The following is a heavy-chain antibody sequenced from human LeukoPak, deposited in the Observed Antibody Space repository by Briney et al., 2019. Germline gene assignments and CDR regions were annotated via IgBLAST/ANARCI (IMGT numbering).Heavy chain of an antibody. CDR2: ISSNGGST. CDR3: ARHPPLVLRYFDWSLYFDY. Sequence: GGSLRLSCAASGFTFSSYAMHWVRQAPGKGLEYVSAISSNGGSTYYANSVKGRFTISRDNSKNTLYLQMNSLRAEDTAVYYCARHPPLVLRYFDWSLYFDYWGQGTLVTVSS. V-gene: IGHV3-64*01. D-gene: IGHD3-9*01. CDR1: GFTFSSYA. J-gene: IGHJ4*02.